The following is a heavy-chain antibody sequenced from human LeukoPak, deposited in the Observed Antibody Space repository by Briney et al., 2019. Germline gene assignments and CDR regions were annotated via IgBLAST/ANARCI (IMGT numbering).Heavy chain of an antibody. CDR2: IWYDGSNK. CDR3: ARGGSGSYEGSFDY. J-gene: IGHJ4*02. V-gene: IGHV3-33*08. CDR1: GFTFSSYW. Sequence: PGGSLRLSCAASGFTFSSYWMSWVRQAPGKGLEWVAVIWYDGSNKYYADSVKGRFTISRDNSKNTLYLQMNSLRAEDTAVYYCARGGSGSYEGSFDYWGQGTLVTVSS. D-gene: IGHD1-26*01.